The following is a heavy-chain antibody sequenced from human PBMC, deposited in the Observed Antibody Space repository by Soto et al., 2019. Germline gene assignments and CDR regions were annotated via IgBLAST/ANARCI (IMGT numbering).Heavy chain of an antibody. J-gene: IGHJ4*02. D-gene: IGHD3-22*01. V-gene: IGHV3-33*01. Sequence: QVQLVESGGGVVQPGRSLRLSCAASGFTFSSYLIHWVCQGPGKGLEWVAVIWYDGSNKYYADSVKGRFTISRDNSKNTLYLQMNSLRTEDTAVYYCARPQGISGYFPIDYWGQGTLVTVSS. CDR1: GFTFSSYL. CDR2: IWYDGSNK. CDR3: ARPQGISGYFPIDY.